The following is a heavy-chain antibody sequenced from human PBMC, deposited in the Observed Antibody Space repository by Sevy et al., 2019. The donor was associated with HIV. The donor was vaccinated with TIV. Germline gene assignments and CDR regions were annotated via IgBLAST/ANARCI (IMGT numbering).Heavy chain of an antibody. CDR2: ISGSDNTI. CDR3: ARDHVKDGDLGDYYYFAMDL. Sequence: GGSLRLSCAASGFTFSDYYMSWIRQAPGKGLEWISYISGSDNTIYYADSVKGRFTIPRDNAKNSLYLQMSSLRADDTAVYYCARDHVKDGDLGDYYYFAMDLWGQGTTVTVSS. CDR1: GFTFSDYY. D-gene: IGHD4-17*01. V-gene: IGHV3-11*01. J-gene: IGHJ6*02.